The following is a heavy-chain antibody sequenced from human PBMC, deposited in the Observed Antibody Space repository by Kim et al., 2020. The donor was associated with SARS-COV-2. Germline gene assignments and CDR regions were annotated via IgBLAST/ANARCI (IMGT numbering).Heavy chain of an antibody. D-gene: IGHD5-18*01. V-gene: IGHV3-7*01. CDR2: MRQDGSGN. J-gene: IGHJ1*01. CDR3: ARSISDTEAGRIGVYFHH. CDR1: GFTFSGYW. Sequence: GGSLRLSCAASGFTFSGYWMSWVRQAPGKGLEWVATMRQDGSGNFYVDSVRGRFTMSRDNTKKSVFLQMNSLRAEDTAVYCCARSISDTEAGRIGVYFHHWGQGTLVTVSS.